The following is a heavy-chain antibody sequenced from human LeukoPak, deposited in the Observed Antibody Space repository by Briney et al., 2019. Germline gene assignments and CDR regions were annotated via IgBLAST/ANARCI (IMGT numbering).Heavy chain of an antibody. CDR2: IRYDGSNK. D-gene: IGHD5-18*01. Sequence: GGSLRLSCAASGFTFSSYGMHWVRQAPGKGLEWVAFIRYDGSNKYYADSVKGRFTISRDNSKNTLYLQMNSLRAEDTAVYYCAKPQYSYGHYAFDYWGQGTLVTVSS. J-gene: IGHJ4*02. V-gene: IGHV3-30*02. CDR3: AKPQYSYGHYAFDY. CDR1: GFTFSSYG.